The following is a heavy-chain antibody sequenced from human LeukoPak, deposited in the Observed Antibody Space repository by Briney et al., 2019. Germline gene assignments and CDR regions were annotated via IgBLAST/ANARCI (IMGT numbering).Heavy chain of an antibody. J-gene: IGHJ4*02. Sequence: SETLSLTCTVSGGSISSSSYYWGWIRQPPGKGLEWIGSIYYSGSTYYNPSLKSRVTISVDTSKNQFSLKLSSVTAADTAVYYCARDRYYYDSSGYAIDYWGQGTLVTVSS. CDR2: IYYSGST. CDR3: ARDRYYYDSSGYAIDY. V-gene: IGHV4-39*07. CDR1: GGSISSSSYY. D-gene: IGHD3-22*01.